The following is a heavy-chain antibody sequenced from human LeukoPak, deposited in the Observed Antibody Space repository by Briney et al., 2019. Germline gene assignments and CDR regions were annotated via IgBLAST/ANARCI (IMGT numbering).Heavy chain of an antibody. CDR1: GYSFTSYW. Sequence: GESLKISCKGSGYSFTSYWIGWVRQMPGKGLEWMGIIYPGDSDTRYSPSFQGQVTISADKSISTAYLQWSSLKASDTAMYYCASRYLRLGELSLTWGQGTLVTVSS. CDR3: ASRYLRLGELSLT. J-gene: IGHJ4*02. CDR2: IYPGDSDT. V-gene: IGHV5-51*01. D-gene: IGHD3-16*02.